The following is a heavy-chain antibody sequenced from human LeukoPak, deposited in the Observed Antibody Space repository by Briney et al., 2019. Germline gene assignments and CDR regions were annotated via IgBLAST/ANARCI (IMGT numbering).Heavy chain of an antibody. D-gene: IGHD3-22*01. J-gene: IGHJ2*01. V-gene: IGHV4-34*01. Sequence: SETLSLTCAVYGGSFSGYYWSWIRQPPGKGLEWIGEINHSGSTNYNPSLKSRVTISVDTPKNQFSLKLSSVTAADTAVYYCARTYYYDSSGYRTRYWYFELWGRGTLVTVSS. CDR3: ARTYYYDSSGYRTRYWYFEL. CDR2: INHSGST. CDR1: GGSFSGYY.